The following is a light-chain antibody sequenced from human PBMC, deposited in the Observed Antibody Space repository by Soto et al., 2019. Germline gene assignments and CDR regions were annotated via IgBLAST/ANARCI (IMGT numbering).Light chain of an antibody. CDR2: DVN. V-gene: IGLV2-8*01. CDR1: SSDVGAYDY. Sequence: QSALTQPPSASGSPGQSVTISCTGTSSDVGAYDYVSWYQQHPGKAPKLMIYDVNKRPSGVPDRFSGSKSGNTASLTVSGLQAEDEADYYCSSYAGSNNLGVFGTGTKLTVL. J-gene: IGLJ1*01. CDR3: SSYAGSNNLGV.